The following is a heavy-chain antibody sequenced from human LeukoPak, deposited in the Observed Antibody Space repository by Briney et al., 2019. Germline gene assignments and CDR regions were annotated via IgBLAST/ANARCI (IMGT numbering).Heavy chain of an antibody. Sequence: ASVKVSCKASGYTFTSYGISWVRQAPGQGLEWMGWISAYNGNTNYAQKLQGRVTMTTDTSTSTACMELRSLRSDDTAVYYCARAYSSGSDFDYWGQGTLVTVSS. J-gene: IGHJ4*02. CDR1: GYTFTSYG. CDR2: ISAYNGNT. V-gene: IGHV1-18*01. CDR3: ARAYSSGSDFDY. D-gene: IGHD6-19*01.